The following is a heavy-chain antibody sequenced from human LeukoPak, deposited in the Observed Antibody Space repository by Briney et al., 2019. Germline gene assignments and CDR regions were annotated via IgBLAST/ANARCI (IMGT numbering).Heavy chain of an antibody. V-gene: IGHV1-8*01. Sequence: GASVKVSCKASGYTFTSYDINWVRQATGQGLEWMGWMNPNSGNTGYAQKFQGRVTMTRNTSISTAYMELSSLRSEDTAVYYCARGFRDCSSTSCYSHYYYMDAWGKGTTVTVSS. D-gene: IGHD2-2*01. CDR2: MNPNSGNT. J-gene: IGHJ6*03. CDR3: ARGFRDCSSTSCYSHYYYMDA. CDR1: GYTFTSYD.